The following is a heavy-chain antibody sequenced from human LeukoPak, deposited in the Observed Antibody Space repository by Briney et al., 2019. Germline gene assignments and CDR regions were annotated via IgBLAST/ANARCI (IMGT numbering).Heavy chain of an antibody. J-gene: IGHJ6*02. CDR2: INTNTGNP. CDR1: GYTFTSYA. CDR3: ARPYDILTGFMPSAGVDV. Sequence: ASVKVSRKASGYTFTSYAMNWVRQAPGQGLEWMGWINTNTGNPTYAQGFTGRFVFSLDTSVSTAYLQISSLKAEDTAVYYCARPYDILTGFMPSAGVDVWGQGTTVTVSS. D-gene: IGHD3-9*01. V-gene: IGHV7-4-1*02.